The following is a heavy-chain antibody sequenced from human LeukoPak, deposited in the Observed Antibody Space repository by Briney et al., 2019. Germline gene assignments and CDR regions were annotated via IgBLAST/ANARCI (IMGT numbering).Heavy chain of an antibody. J-gene: IGHJ4*02. V-gene: IGHV3-33*01. CDR1: GFAFTKYG. CDR3: AREWGLIAVAGGPGY. CDR2: IWYDGHNK. Sequence: GGSLRLSCAASGFAFTKYGMHWVRQAPGKGLEWLAIIWYDGHNKYYADSVKGRSTISRDNSKNTLFLEMNELRVEDTAMYYCAREWGLIAVAGGPGYWGQGTLVTVSS. D-gene: IGHD6-19*01.